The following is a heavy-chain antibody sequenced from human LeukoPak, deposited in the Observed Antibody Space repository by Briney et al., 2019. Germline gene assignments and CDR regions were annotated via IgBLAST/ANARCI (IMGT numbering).Heavy chain of an antibody. Sequence: ASVKVSCKASGGTFSSYAISWVRQAPGQGLEGMGGIIPIFGTANYAQKFQGRVTITADKSTSTAYMELSSLRSEDTAVYYCARFHYYGSGPPVDYWGQGTLVTVSS. D-gene: IGHD3-10*01. CDR1: GGTFSSYA. CDR2: IIPIFGTA. CDR3: ARFHYYGSGPPVDY. J-gene: IGHJ4*02. V-gene: IGHV1-69*06.